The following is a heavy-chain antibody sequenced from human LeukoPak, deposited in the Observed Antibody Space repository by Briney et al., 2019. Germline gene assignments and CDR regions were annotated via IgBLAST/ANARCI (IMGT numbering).Heavy chain of an antibody. D-gene: IGHD4-17*01. J-gene: IGHJ4*02. CDR1: GGSFSGYY. V-gene: IGHV4-34*01. CDR3: ARDDTVTTKAFDY. Sequence: SETLSLTCAVSGGSFSGYYWSWIRQPPGKGLEWIGEINHSGSTNYNPSLKSRVTISVDTSKNQFSLKLSSVTAADTAVYYCARDDTVTTKAFDYWGQGTLVTVSS. CDR2: INHSGST.